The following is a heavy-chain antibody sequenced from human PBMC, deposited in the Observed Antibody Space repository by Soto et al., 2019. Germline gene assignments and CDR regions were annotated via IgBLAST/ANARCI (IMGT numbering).Heavy chain of an antibody. D-gene: IGHD4-17*01. Sequence: QITLKESGPTLVKPTQTLTLTCTYSGFSINSAAVGVGWVRQPPGKALEWLALIYGDDDQRYTPSLKGRLTITQDTSKSQVFLRITNLDPVDTATYYCAHNDDYANESFRNWGQGTLVIVSS. CDR1: GFSINSAAVG. J-gene: IGHJ1*01. CDR2: IYGDDDQ. CDR3: AHNDDYANESFRN. V-gene: IGHV2-5*02.